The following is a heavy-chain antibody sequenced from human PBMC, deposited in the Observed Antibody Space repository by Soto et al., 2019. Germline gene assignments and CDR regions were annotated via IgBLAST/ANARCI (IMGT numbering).Heavy chain of an antibody. CDR1: GGSISSGDYY. Sequence: SETLSLTCTVSGGSISSGDYYWSWIRHPPGKGLEWIGYIYYSGKTYYNPSLESRLTMSVDTSNNHFSLRLSSVTAADTAVYYCARAGIRGFDSWGRGTLVTVSS. J-gene: IGHJ4*02. CDR3: ARAGIRGFDS. V-gene: IGHV4-30-4*01. CDR2: IYYSGKT.